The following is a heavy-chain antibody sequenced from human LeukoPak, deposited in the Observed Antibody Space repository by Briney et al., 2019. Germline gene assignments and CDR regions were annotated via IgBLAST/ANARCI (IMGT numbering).Heavy chain of an antibody. Sequence: GGSLRLSCAASGFTFSSYEMNRVRQAPGKGLEWVSYISSSGSTIYYADSVKGRFTISRDNAKNSLYLQMNSLRAEDTAVYYCARGCTWGIAARRERRWFDPWGQGTLVTVSS. CDR3: ARGCTWGIAARRERRWFDP. CDR1: GFTFSSYE. CDR2: ISSSGSTI. J-gene: IGHJ5*02. D-gene: IGHD6-6*01. V-gene: IGHV3-48*03.